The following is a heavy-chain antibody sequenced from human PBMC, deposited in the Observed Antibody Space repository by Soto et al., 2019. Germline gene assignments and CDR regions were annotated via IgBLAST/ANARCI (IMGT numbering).Heavy chain of an antibody. CDR2: INAGNGNT. Sequence: GASVKVSCKASGYTFTSYAIHWVRQAPGQRLEWMGWINAGNGNTLYSQNFQGRVTFTRDTSASTGYMELSSLRSEDTAVYYCASSAGTYAGGNWFDPWGQGTLVTVSS. J-gene: IGHJ5*02. CDR1: GYTFTSYA. V-gene: IGHV1-3*01. CDR3: ASSAGTYAGGNWFDP. D-gene: IGHD1-1*01.